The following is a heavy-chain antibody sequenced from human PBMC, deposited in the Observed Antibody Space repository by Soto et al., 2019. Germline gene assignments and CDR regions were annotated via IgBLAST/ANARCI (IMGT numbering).Heavy chain of an antibody. J-gene: IGHJ5*02. CDR1: GYSFTSYW. V-gene: IGHV5-10-1*01. CDR2: IDPSDSYT. Sequence: GESLKISCKGSGYSFTSYWISWVRQMPGKGLEWMGRIDPSDSYTNYSPSFQGHVTISADKSISTAYLQWSSLKASDTAMYYCARLRGYSYGYRWFAPWGQGTLVTVSS. CDR3: ARLRGYSYGYRWFAP. D-gene: IGHD5-18*01.